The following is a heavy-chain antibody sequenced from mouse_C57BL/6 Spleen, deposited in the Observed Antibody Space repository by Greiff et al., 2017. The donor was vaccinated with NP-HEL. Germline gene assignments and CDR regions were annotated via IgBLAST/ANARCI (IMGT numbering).Heavy chain of an antibody. J-gene: IGHJ3*01. V-gene: IGHV1-26*01. CDR1: GYTFTDYY. Sequence: VQLQQSGPELVKPGASVKISCKASGYTFTDYYMNWVKQSHGKSLEWIGDINPNNGGTSYNQKFKGKATLTVDKSSSTAYMELRSLTSEDSAVYYCASSYYSNPEGFAYWGQGTLVTVSA. D-gene: IGHD2-5*01. CDR2: INPNNGGT. CDR3: ASSYYSNPEGFAY.